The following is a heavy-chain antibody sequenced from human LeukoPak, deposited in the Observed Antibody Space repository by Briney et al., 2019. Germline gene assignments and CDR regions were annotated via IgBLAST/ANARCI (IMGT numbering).Heavy chain of an antibody. Sequence: GGSLRLSCATSAFSFNTYGMHWARQAPGKGLQWVAFIRYNGNDQYYADSVKGRFTISRDNSKNTVFLQMNSLRAEDTAVYYCAELGITMIGGVWGKGTTVTISS. CDR2: IRYNGNDQ. CDR3: AELGITMIGGV. V-gene: IGHV3-30*02. CDR1: AFSFNTYG. D-gene: IGHD3-10*02. J-gene: IGHJ6*04.